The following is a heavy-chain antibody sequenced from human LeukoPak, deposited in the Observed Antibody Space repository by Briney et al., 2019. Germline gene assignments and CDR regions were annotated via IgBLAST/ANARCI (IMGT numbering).Heavy chain of an antibody. CDR1: GFTFSSYA. D-gene: IGHD6-19*01. CDR2: ISGSGGST. J-gene: IGHJ4*02. CDR3: AKDFLSGWDY. Sequence: GGSLRLSCAAPGFTFSSYAMRWVRQAPGKGLEWVSAISGSGGSTYYADSVKGRFTISRDNSKNTLYLQMNSLRAEDTAVYYCAKDFLSGWDYWGQGTLVTVSS. V-gene: IGHV3-23*01.